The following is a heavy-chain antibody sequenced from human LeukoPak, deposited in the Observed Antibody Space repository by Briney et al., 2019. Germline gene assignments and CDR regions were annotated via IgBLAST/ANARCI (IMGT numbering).Heavy chain of an antibody. Sequence: GGSLRLSCAASGFTFNNYAMNWVRQGPGKGLEWVSGISGSGGGTYYADSVKGRFTISRDNSKNTLYLQMNSLRAEDTAVYYCVFGSGIDYWGQRTLVTVSS. D-gene: IGHD3-10*01. CDR2: ISGSGGGT. V-gene: IGHV3-23*01. J-gene: IGHJ4*02. CDR3: VFGSGIDY. CDR1: GFTFNNYA.